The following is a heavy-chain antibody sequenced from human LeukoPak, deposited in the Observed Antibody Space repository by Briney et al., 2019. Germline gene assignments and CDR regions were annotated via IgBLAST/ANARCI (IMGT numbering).Heavy chain of an antibody. J-gene: IGHJ4*02. CDR3: ARAAQYVDTAMVTGY. Sequence: GGSLRLSCAASGFTFSSNAMSWVHQAPGKGLEWVSGISGSGSNTYYADSVKGRFTISRDNSKNTLYLQMNSLRAEDTAVYYCARAAQYVDTAMVTGYWGQGTLVTVSS. CDR1: GFTFSSNA. CDR2: ISGSGSNT. D-gene: IGHD5-18*01. V-gene: IGHV3-23*01.